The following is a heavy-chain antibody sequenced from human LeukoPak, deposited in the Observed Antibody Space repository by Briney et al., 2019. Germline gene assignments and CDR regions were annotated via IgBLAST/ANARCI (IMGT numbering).Heavy chain of an antibody. D-gene: IGHD2-2*01. CDR3: ASGDCSSTSCSIGVAPVPLDY. V-gene: IGHV1-69*01. CDR2: IIPIFGTA. CDR1: GGTFSSYA. Sequence: SVKVSCKASGGTFSSYAISWVRQAPGQGLEWMGGIIPIFGTANYAQKFQGRVTITADESTSTAYMELSSLRSEDTAVYYCASGDCSSTSCSIGVAPVPLDYWGQGTLVTVSS. J-gene: IGHJ4*02.